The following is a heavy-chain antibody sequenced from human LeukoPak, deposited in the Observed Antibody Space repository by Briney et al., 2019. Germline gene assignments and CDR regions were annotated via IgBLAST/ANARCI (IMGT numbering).Heavy chain of an antibody. CDR3: ARLGLRESGIAVAQGVDY. D-gene: IGHD6-19*01. CDR1: RGSFSGYF. V-gene: IGHV4-34*01. CDR2: INHSGST. Sequence: SETLSLTCAVYRGSFSGYFWSWIRQPPGKGLEWIGEINHSGSTNYNPSLKSRVTISVDTSKNQFSLKLSSVTAADTAVYHCARLGLRESGIAVAQGVDYWGQGTLVTVSS. J-gene: IGHJ4*02.